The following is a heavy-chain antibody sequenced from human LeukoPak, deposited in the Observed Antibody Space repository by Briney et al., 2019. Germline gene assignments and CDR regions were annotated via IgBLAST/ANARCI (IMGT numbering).Heavy chain of an antibody. D-gene: IGHD3-10*01. Sequence: GRSLRLSCAASGFTFSSYGMHWVRQAPGKGLEWVAVIWYDGSNKYYADSVKGRFTISRDNSKNTLYQPMNRLRAEDTAVYYCARDYSNYGSGSYFYGMDVWGQGTTVTVSS. CDR2: IWYDGSNK. J-gene: IGHJ6*02. CDR1: GFTFSSYG. CDR3: ARDYSNYGSGSYFYGMDV. V-gene: IGHV3-33*01.